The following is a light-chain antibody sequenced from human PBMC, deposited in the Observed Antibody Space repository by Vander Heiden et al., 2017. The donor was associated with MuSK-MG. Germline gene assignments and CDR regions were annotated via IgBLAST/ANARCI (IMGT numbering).Light chain of an antibody. J-gene: IGKJ5*01. CDR3: QQDDSYPSNT. CDR2: WSS. Sequence: EMVMVESPDARAAALAVRPTIKCKSSQCGLYRPNNMHYLSWYQQKPGRPPKLLMYWSSTREAAVPDRLSGSGEGIDFTIPISSRQAEDVAVDYYQQDDSYPSNTFGQGTQLEIK. CDR1: QCGLYRPNNMHY. V-gene: IGKV4-1*01.